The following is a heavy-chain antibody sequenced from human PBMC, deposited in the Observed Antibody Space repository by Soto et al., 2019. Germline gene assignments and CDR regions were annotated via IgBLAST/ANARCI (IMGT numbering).Heavy chain of an antibody. CDR2: ISSSGSTI. CDR3: ASGISIAAPDPPIDY. D-gene: IGHD6-6*01. Sequence: QVPLVESGGGLVKPGGSLRLSCAASGFTFSDYYMSWIRQATGKGLEWVSYISSSGSTIYYADSVKGRFTISRDNAKNSLYLQMNSLIAEDTAVYYCASGISIAAPDPPIDYWGQRTMVTVSS. CDR1: GFTFSDYY. J-gene: IGHJ4*02. V-gene: IGHV3-11*01.